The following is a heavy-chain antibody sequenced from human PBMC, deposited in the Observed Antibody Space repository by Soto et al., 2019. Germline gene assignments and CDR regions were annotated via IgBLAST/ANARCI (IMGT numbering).Heavy chain of an antibody. CDR1: GGTFSDFA. CDR2: IVPRFGSP. CDR3: ARDLIQLRLGKYSFNGMDV. J-gene: IGHJ6*02. Sequence: QVQLVQSGAEMKKPGSSLRVSCKASGGTFSDFAFSWVRQAPGQGLEWMGGIVPRFGSPNYAQKFGGRVTISADTSTSTVYMEVSSLRFDDTAVYFFARDLIQLRLGKYSFNGMDVWGQGTTITVSS. D-gene: IGHD3-16*01. V-gene: IGHV1-69*06.